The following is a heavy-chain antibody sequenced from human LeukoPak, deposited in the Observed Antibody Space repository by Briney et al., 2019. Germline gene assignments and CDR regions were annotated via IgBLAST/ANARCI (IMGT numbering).Heavy chain of an antibody. V-gene: IGHV1-69*13. CDR3: ARGEEGYSYAPVDY. D-gene: IGHD5-18*01. J-gene: IGHJ4*02. CDR2: IIPIFGTA. CDR1: GYTLTELS. Sequence: ASVKVSCKVSGYTLTELSMHWVRQAPGQGLEWMGGIIPIFGTANYAQKFQGRVTITADESTSTAYMELSSLRSEDTAVYYCARGEEGYSYAPVDYWGQGTLVTVSS.